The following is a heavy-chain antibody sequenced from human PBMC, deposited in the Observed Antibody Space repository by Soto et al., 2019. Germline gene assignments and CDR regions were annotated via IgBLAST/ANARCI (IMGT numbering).Heavy chain of an antibody. J-gene: IGHJ5*01. V-gene: IGHV3-23*01. CDR2: ISGSGGSP. CDR3: AKARCTTSTSSVPDS. Sequence: GGSLRLSCAASGFSFSTYTMSWVRRAPGKGLEWVSAISGSGGSPSYADSVQGRFTISRDNPKKTLYLQMNSLRAEDTAVYYCAKARCTTSTSSVPDSWGQGTLVTVSS. D-gene: IGHD2-2*01. CDR1: GFSFSTYT.